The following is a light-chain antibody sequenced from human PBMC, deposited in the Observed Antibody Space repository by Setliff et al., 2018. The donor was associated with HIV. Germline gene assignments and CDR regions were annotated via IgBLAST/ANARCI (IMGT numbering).Light chain of an antibody. CDR2: DVS. Sequence: QSALAQPASVSGSPGQSITISCTGISSDIGSYNYVSWYQQHPGKVPKLLIYDVSNRPSGVSNRFSGSKSGNTASLTISGLQAEDEADYYCSSYTSSSAYVFGTGTKVTVL. CDR1: SSDIGSYNY. V-gene: IGLV2-14*03. CDR3: SSYTSSSAYV. J-gene: IGLJ1*01.